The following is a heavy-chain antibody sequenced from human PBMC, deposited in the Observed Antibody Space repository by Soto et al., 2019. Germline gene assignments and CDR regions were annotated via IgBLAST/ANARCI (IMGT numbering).Heavy chain of an antibody. CDR2: ISYDGSNK. CDR3: ASWSPVIILSSGYSDY. J-gene: IGHJ4*02. D-gene: IGHD3-10*01. CDR1: GFTFSSYA. Sequence: QVQLVESGGGVVQPGRSLRLSCAASGFTFSSYAMHWVRQAPGKGLEWVAVISYDGSNKYYADSVKGRFTISRDNSKNTLHLQKNSLIAEDTAVYYCASWSPVIILSSGYSDYWGQGSLVTVSA. V-gene: IGHV3-30-3*01.